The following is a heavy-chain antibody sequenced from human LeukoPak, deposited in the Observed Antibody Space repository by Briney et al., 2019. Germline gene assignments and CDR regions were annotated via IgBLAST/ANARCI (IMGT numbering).Heavy chain of an antibody. J-gene: IGHJ5*02. V-gene: IGHV3-23*01. Sequence: ETLSLTCTVSGGSISSYYWSWVRQAPGKGLEWVSAISGSGGSTYYADSVKGRFTISRDNSKNTLYLQMNSLRAEDTAVYYCAKSTAEYQLLDNWFDPWGQGTLVTVSS. CDR3: AKSTAEYQLLDNWFDP. D-gene: IGHD2-2*01. CDR1: GGSISSYY. CDR2: ISGSGGST.